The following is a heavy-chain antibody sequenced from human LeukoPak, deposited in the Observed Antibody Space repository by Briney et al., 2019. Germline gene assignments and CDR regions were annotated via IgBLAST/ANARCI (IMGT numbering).Heavy chain of an antibody. CDR2: INHSGRT. J-gene: IGHJ4*02. Sequence: PSETLSLTCAVYGGSFSGYYWSWIRQPPGKGLEWIGEINHSGRTNYNPSLKSRVTISVDTSKNQFSLKLSSVTAADTAVYYCARGSIWQWLVGYWGQGTLVTVSS. D-gene: IGHD6-19*01. V-gene: IGHV4-34*01. CDR1: GGSFSGYY. CDR3: ARGSIWQWLVGY.